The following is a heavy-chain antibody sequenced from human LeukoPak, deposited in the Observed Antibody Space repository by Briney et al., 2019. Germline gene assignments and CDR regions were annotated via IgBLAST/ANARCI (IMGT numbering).Heavy chain of an antibody. J-gene: IGHJ3*02. CDR2: INPNSGGT. CDR3: ARGRSSSWTTGAYAFDI. V-gene: IGHV1-2*04. Sequence: GASVKVSCKASGYTFTGYYMHWVRQAPGQGLEWMGWINPNSGGTNYAQKFQGWVTMTRDTSISTAYMELSRLRSDDTAVYYCARGRSSSWTTGAYAFDIWGQGTMVTVSS. D-gene: IGHD6-13*01. CDR1: GYTFTGYY.